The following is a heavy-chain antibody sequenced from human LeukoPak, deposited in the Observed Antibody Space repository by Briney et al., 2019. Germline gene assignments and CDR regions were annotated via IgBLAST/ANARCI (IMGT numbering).Heavy chain of an antibody. V-gene: IGHV6-1*01. J-gene: IGHJ5*02. CDR2: TYYRSKSYN. CDR3: ARDHYSSSWYWFYP. D-gene: IGHD6-13*01. CDR1: GDTVSSNSAA. Sequence: SQTLSLTCAISGDTVSSNSAAWNWIRQSPSRGLEWLGRTYYRSKSYNDYAVSVKSRITIDPDTSKNQFSLQLNSVTPEDTAVYYCARDHYSSSWYWFYPWGQGTLVTVSS.